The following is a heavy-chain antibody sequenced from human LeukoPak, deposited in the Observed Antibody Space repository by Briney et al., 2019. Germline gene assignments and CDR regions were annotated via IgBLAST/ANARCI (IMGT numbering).Heavy chain of an antibody. CDR2: IDHRGTA. CDR3: AVGITILGVAASFDS. J-gene: IGHJ4*02. V-gene: IGHV4-34*01. Sequence: PSETLSLTCAVYGASYNAYYWSWIRQPPGKGLEWIGDIDHRGTATYNPSLKSRLTISADASKNQFSLKLNSVTDADTAVYYCAVGITILGVAASFDSWGQGKLVIVSS. CDR1: GASYNAYY. D-gene: IGHD3-3*01.